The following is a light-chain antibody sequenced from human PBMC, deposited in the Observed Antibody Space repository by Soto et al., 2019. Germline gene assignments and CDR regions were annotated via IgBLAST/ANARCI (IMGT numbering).Light chain of an antibody. V-gene: IGKV3-15*01. CDR2: GAS. J-gene: IGKJ5*01. CDR3: QQYNNWPPGIT. CDR1: QSVSSN. Sequence: EIVMTQSPATLSVSPGERATLSCRASQSVSSNLAWYQQKPGQAPRLLIYGASTRATGIPARFRGSGSWTEFTLTISSLQSEDFAVYYCQQYNNWPPGITFGQGTRLEIK.